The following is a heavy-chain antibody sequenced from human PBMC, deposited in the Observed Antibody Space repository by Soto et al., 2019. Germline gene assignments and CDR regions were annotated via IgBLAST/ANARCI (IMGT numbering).Heavy chain of an antibody. D-gene: IGHD5-18*01. CDR1: GYTFTGYY. J-gene: IGHJ4*02. CDR3: ARDMSPDTAMVTGFDY. Sequence: ASVKVSCKASGYTFTGYYMHWVRQAPGQGLEWMGWINPNSGGTNYAQKFQGWVTMTRDTSISTAYMELSRLRSDDTAVYYCARDMSPDTAMVTGFDYWGQGTLVTVSS. V-gene: IGHV1-2*04. CDR2: INPNSGGT.